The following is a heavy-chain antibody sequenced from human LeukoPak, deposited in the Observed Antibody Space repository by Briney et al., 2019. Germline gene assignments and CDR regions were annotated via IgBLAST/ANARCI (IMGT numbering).Heavy chain of an antibody. D-gene: IGHD4/OR15-4a*01. CDR2: ISYDGSNK. CDR3: ARGAN. V-gene: IGHV3-30-3*01. CDR1: GLTFSSYA. J-gene: IGHJ4*02. Sequence: GGSLRLSRAASGLTFSSYAMHWVRHAPGKGLEWVAVISYDGSNKYYADSVKGRFTISRDNSKNTLYLQMSSLRAEDTAVYYCARGANWGQGTPVTASS.